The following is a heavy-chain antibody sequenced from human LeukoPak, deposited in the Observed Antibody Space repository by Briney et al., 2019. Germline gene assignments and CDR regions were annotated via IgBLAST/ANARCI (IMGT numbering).Heavy chain of an antibody. CDR3: AKSGGTTGTTGAVFFDY. D-gene: IGHD1-1*01. J-gene: IGHJ4*02. V-gene: IGHV3-21*04. CDR2: IRSSSSYI. CDR1: GFTFSSYS. Sequence: PGGSLRLSCAASGFTFSSYSMNWVRQAPGKGLEWVSSIRSSSSYIYYADSVKGRFTISRDNAKNSLYLQMNSLRAEDTALYYCAKSGGTTGTTGAVFFDYWGQGTLVTVSS.